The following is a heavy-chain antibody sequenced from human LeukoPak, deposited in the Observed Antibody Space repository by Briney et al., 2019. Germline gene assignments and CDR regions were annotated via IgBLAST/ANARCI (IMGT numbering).Heavy chain of an antibody. D-gene: IGHD2-21*02. CDR3: ARAGETYCTADCYLRAFDT. J-gene: IGHJ4*02. CDR2: IYYRGST. Sequence: SETLSLTCTVSGGSISSYYWSWIRQPPGKGLEWIGYIYYRGSTYYNPSLKSRVTMSVDTSKNQFSLKLSSVTAADTAVYYCARAGETYCTADCYLRAFDTWGQGTLVTVSS. V-gene: IGHV4-59*12. CDR1: GGSISSYY.